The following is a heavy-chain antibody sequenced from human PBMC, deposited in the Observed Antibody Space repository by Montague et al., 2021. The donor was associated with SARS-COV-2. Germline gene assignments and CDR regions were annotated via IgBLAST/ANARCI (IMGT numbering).Heavy chain of an antibody. J-gene: IGHJ6*02. V-gene: IGHV4-39*07. D-gene: IGHD6-13*01. CDR1: GGSINSGNYY. CDR2: IYYSGSA. Sequence: SETLSLTCTVSGGSINSGNYYWGWIRQHPGKGLEWIGSIYYSGSAYYXXXLRSRVTISVDTSKNQLSLKVSSVTAADTAVYYCARVGRKRRVQLARMDVWGQGTTVTVSS. CDR3: ARVGRKRRVQLARMDV.